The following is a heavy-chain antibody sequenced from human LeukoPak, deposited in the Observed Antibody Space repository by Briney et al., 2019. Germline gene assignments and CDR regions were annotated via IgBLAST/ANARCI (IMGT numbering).Heavy chain of an antibody. Sequence: PSETLSLTCTVSGGSISSSSYYWGWIRQPPGKGLEWIGSIYYSGSTYYNPSLKSRVTISVDTSKNQFSLKLSSVTAADTAVYYCARRYSGSYSHYYYYYMDVWGKGTTVTISS. CDR3: ARRYSGSYSHYYYYYMDV. V-gene: IGHV4-39*07. CDR2: IYYSGST. CDR1: GGSISSSSYY. D-gene: IGHD1-26*01. J-gene: IGHJ6*03.